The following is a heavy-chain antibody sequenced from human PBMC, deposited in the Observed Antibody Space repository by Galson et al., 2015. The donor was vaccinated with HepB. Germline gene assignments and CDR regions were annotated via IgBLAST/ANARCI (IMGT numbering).Heavy chain of an antibody. J-gene: IGHJ6*02. CDR2: ISWNSGSI. Sequence: SLRLSCATSGFTFTTYWMSWVRRAPGKGLEWVSGISWNSGSIGYADSVKGRFTISRDNAKNSLYLQMNSLRAEDTALYYCAKDLAARPSYYGMDVWGQGTTVTVSS. V-gene: IGHV3-9*01. CDR1: GFTFTTYW. D-gene: IGHD6-6*01. CDR3: AKDLAARPSYYGMDV.